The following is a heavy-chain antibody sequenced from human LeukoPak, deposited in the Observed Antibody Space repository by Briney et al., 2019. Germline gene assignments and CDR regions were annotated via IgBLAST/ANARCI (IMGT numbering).Heavy chain of an antibody. J-gene: IGHJ4*02. CDR2: ISSSSVYI. CDR3: ARDAGAVAGTTPFDY. Sequence: GGSLRLACGASGFAFISYNMHWVRQAPGKGLEWVSSISSSSVYIHYADSVKGRFTISRDNAKNSLYLQMNSLRAEDTALYYCARDAGAVAGTTPFDYWGQGTLVTVSS. V-gene: IGHV3-21*01. D-gene: IGHD6-19*01. CDR1: GFAFISYN.